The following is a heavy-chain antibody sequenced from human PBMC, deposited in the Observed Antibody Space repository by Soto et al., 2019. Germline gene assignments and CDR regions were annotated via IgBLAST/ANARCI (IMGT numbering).Heavy chain of an antibody. Sequence: QVQLVESGGGVVQPGRSLRLSCAASGFTFSSYGMHWVRQAPGKGLEWVAVIWYDGSNKYYADSVKGRFTISRDNSKNTLYLQMNSLRAEDTAVYYCARDWGSWDMVGLDYWGQGTLVTVSS. D-gene: IGHD3-10*01. J-gene: IGHJ4*02. CDR1: GFTFSSYG. CDR2: IWYDGSNK. V-gene: IGHV3-33*01. CDR3: ARDWGSWDMVGLDY.